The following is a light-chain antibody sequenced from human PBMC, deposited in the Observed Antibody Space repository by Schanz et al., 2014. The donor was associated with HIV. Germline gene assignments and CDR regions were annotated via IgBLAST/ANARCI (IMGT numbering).Light chain of an antibody. CDR3: QSYAGS. CDR1: QSVKSNF. J-gene: IGKJ3*01. V-gene: IGKV3-20*01. CDR2: GAS. Sequence: EIVLTQSPGTLSLSPGERGTLSCRASQSVKSNFIGWYQQKPGQAPRLLIFGASNRATGIPDRFIGGGSGTDFTLTINRLEPEDFAVYFCQSYAGSFGPGTKVD.